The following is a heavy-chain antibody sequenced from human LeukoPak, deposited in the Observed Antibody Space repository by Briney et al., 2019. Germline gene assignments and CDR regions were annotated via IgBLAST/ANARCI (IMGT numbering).Heavy chain of an antibody. CDR3: AKYGNIGWNDAFDI. CDR1: GFTFSDFA. V-gene: IGHV3-23*01. D-gene: IGHD4-23*01. Sequence: PGGSLRLSCAASGFTFSDFAMSWVRQAPGKGLEWVSAISPSSHSTSYADSVQGRFTISRDNPKNTVYMQMNSLRAEDTAVYYCAKYGNIGWNDAFDIWGQGTMVTVSS. J-gene: IGHJ3*02. CDR2: ISPSSHST.